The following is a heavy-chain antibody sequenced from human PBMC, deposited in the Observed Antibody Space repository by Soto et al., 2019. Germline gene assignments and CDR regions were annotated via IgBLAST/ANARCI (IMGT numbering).Heavy chain of an antibody. CDR1: GFTFRNFV. D-gene: IGHD2-15*01. J-gene: IGHJ6*02. CDR2: ISYAGNNI. CDR3: AKDIGSGPGLVYCYYGMDV. Sequence: GGSLRLSCAASGFTFRNFVMHWVRHAPGKGLEWVAVISYAGNNIYYADSVKGRFTISRDNSKNSLYLQMNSLRTEDTALYYCAKDIGSGPGLVYCYYGMDVWGQGATVTVSS. V-gene: IGHV3-30*18.